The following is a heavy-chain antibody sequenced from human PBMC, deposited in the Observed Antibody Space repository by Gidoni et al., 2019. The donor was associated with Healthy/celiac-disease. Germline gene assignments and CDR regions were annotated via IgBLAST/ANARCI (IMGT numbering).Heavy chain of an antibody. CDR1: GGSISSYY. J-gene: IGHJ5*02. Sequence: QVQLQESGPGLVKPSETLSLTCTVSGGSISSYYWSWIRQPPGKGLEWIGYIYYSGSTNYNPSLKSRVTISVDTSKNQFSLKLSSVTAADTAVYYCAREEELGNWFDPWGQGTLVTVSS. CDR3: AREEELGNWFDP. D-gene: IGHD3-16*01. V-gene: IGHV4-59*01. CDR2: IYYSGST.